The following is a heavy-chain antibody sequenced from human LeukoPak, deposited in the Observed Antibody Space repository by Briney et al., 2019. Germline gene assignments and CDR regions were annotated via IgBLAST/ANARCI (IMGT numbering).Heavy chain of an antibody. CDR3: ARNKNGGNPDVMQV. Sequence: GGSLRLYCAASGFTFSDYYMSWIRQAPGKGLEWISYISSSGGSIVYADSVKGRFTISRDNAKNSLYLQMNSLRAGDTAVYYCARNKNGGNPDVMQVWGQGPTVSVSS. D-gene: IGHD2-15*01. CDR2: ISSSGGSI. J-gene: IGHJ6*02. CDR1: GFTFSDYY. V-gene: IGHV3-11*04.